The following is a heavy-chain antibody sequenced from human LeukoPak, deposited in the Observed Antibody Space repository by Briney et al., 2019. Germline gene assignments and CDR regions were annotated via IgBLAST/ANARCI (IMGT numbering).Heavy chain of an antibody. J-gene: IGHJ4*02. CDR2: IKQDGSEK. CDR1: GFTFGSYW. D-gene: IGHD1-26*01. V-gene: IGHV3-7*01. Sequence: GGSLRLSCAASGFTFGSYWMSWVRQAPGKGLEWVANIKQDGSEKYYVDSVKGRFTISRDNAKNSLYLQMNSLRAEDTAVYYCARVRYSGNLFDYWGQGTLVTVSS. CDR3: ARVRYSGNLFDY.